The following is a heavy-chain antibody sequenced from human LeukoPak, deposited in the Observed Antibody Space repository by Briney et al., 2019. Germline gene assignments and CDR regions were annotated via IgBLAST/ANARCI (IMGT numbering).Heavy chain of an antibody. CDR1: GFTFSGSA. CDR3: TSYDYGDSYDAFDI. D-gene: IGHD4-17*01. J-gene: IGHJ3*02. CDR2: IRSKANRYAT. Sequence: GGSLRLSCAASGFTFSGSAMHWVRQASGKGLEWVGRIRSKANRYATAYAASVKGRFTISRDDPKNTAYLQMNSLKTEDTAVYYCTSYDYGDSYDAFDIWGQGTMVTISS. V-gene: IGHV3-73*01.